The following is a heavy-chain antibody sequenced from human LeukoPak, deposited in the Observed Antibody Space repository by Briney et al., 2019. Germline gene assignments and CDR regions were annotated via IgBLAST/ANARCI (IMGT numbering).Heavy chain of an antibody. J-gene: IGHJ4*02. D-gene: IGHD3-22*01. CDR1: GGSISSGSYY. V-gene: IGHV4-61*02. CDR2: IYTSGST. CDR3: ARETYYYDSSGYSNPDY. Sequence: PSQTLSLTCTVSGGSISSGSYYWGWIRRPAGKGLEGIGRIYTSGSTNYNPPLKSRVTISVDTTTTQFSLKLSSVTAADTAVYYCARETYYYDSSGYSNPDYWGQGTLVTVSS.